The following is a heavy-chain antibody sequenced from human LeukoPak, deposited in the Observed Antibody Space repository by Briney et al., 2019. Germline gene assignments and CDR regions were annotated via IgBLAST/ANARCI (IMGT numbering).Heavy chain of an antibody. D-gene: IGHD2-2*02. V-gene: IGHV3-23*01. CDR2: ISVSGGST. CDR1: GFTFSNYV. J-gene: IGHJ4*02. CDR3: AKDRRYCSSTSCYNSGEIDY. Sequence: PGGSLRLSCAASGFTFSNYVVSWVRQAPGKGLEWVSAISVSGGSTYYAESVKGRFTISRDNSKNTLNLRMNSLRVDDTAVYYCAKDRRYCSSTSCYNSGEIDYWRQGILVTVSS.